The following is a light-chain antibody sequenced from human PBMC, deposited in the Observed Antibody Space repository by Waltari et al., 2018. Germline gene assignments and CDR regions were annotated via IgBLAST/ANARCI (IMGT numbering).Light chain of an antibody. V-gene: IGLV2-23*01. CDR3: CSYADSRTWV. CDR2: EDS. J-gene: IGLJ3*02. Sequence: QSTLTQPASVSGSPGQSITISCPGRRSDVGRYDLVSWYQHHPDKAPQVIMFEDSKRTSGVSNRFSGSKSGNTASLTISGLQAEDEADYYCCSYADSRTWVFGGGTKLTVL. CDR1: RSDVGRYDL.